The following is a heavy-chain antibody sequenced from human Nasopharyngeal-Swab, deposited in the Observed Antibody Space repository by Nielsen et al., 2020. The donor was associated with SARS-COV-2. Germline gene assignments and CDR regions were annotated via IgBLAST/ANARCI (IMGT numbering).Heavy chain of an antibody. CDR2: IRSKAYGGTT. D-gene: IGHD3-22*01. Sequence: GESLKISCTASGFTFGDYAMSWVRQAPGKGLEWVGFIRSKAYGGTTEYAASVKGRFTISRDDSESIAYLQMNSLKTEDTAVYYCTFDSSGYYPHDAFDIWGQGTMVTVSS. V-gene: IGHV3-49*04. J-gene: IGHJ3*02. CDR1: GFTFGDYA. CDR3: TFDSSGYYPHDAFDI.